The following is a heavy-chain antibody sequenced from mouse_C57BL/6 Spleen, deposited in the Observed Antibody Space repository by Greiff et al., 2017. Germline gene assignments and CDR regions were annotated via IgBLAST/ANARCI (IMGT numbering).Heavy chain of an antibody. CDR1: GYTFTSYW. D-gene: IGHD1-1*01. V-gene: IGHV1-7*01. Sequence: VQLVESGAELAKPGASVKLSCKASGYTFTSYWMHWVKQRPGQGLEWIGYINPSSGYTKYNQKFKDKATLTADKSSSTAYMQLSSLTYEDSAVYYGARFRFGEYGSSFYFDYWGQGTTLTVSS. CDR2: INPSSGYT. CDR3: ARFRFGEYGSSFYFDY. J-gene: IGHJ2*01.